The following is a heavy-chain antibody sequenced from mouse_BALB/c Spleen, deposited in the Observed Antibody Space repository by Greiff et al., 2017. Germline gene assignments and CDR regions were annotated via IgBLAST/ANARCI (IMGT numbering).Heavy chain of an antibody. CDR3: ASADYYGSSSAWFAY. V-gene: IGHV7-3*02. CDR2: IRNKANGYTT. D-gene: IGHD1-1*01. J-gene: IGHJ3*01. Sequence: EVKLQESGGGLVQPGGSLRLSCATSGFTFTDYYMSWVRQPPGKALEWLGFIRNKANGYTTEYSASVKGRFTISRDNSQSILYLQMNTLRAEDSATYYCASADYYGSSSAWFAYWGQGTLVTVSA. CDR1: GFTFTDYY.